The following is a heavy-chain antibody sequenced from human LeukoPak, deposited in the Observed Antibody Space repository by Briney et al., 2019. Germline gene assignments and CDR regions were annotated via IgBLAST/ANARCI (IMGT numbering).Heavy chain of an antibody. J-gene: IGHJ4*02. Sequence: GGSLRLSCAASGFTFSSYWMHWVRQAPGKGLVWVSRINIDGSSTSYADSVKGRFPILRDNAKNSLYLQMNSLRAEDTAVYYCARALWFGDTFPAYWGQGTLVTVSS. CDR2: INIDGSST. D-gene: IGHD3-10*01. CDR3: ARALWFGDTFPAY. CDR1: GFTFSSYW. V-gene: IGHV3-74*01.